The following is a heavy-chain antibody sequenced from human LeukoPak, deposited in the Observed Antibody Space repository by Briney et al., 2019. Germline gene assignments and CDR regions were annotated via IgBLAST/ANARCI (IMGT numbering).Heavy chain of an antibody. J-gene: IGHJ4*02. CDR3: AGDQGGNRWTY. CDR2: IISSGSTI. Sequence: PGGSLRLSCAASGFTFSSYEMNWVRQAPGKGLEWVSYIISSGSTIYYADSVKGRFTISRDNAKNSLYLQMTSLRVEDSAVYYCAGDQGGNRWTYWGQGTLVTVSS. CDR1: GFTFSSYE. D-gene: IGHD3-16*01. V-gene: IGHV3-48*03.